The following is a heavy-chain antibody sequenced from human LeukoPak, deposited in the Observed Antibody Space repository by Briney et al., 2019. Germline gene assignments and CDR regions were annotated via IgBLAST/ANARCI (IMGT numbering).Heavy chain of an antibody. CDR2: INQDGSET. D-gene: IGHD1-14*01. V-gene: IGHV3-7*04. J-gene: IGHJ4*02. CDR1: EFTFSSYW. Sequence: GGSLRLSCAASEFTFSSYWMTWVRQAPGKGLQWVGNINQDGSETNYVDSVQGRFTISRDNAENSLYLQMNSLRAEDTAVYYCTRDRRADDWNQGRSDYWGQGTLVTVSS. CDR3: TRDRRADDWNQGRSDY.